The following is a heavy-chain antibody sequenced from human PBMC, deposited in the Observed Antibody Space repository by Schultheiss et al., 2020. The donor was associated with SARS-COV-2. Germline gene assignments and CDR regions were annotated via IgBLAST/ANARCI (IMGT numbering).Heavy chain of an antibody. CDR2: IYTSGST. CDR1: GGSISSGSYY. CDR3: ARIYYYDSSGYLQQYYFDY. J-gene: IGHJ4*02. D-gene: IGHD3-22*01. Sequence: SETLSLTCTVSGGSISSGSYYWSWIRQPAGKGLEWIGRIYTSGSTNYNPSLKSRVTISVDRSKNQFSLKLSSVTAADTAVYYCARIYYYDSSGYLQQYYFDYWGQGTLVTVSS. V-gene: IGHV4-61*02.